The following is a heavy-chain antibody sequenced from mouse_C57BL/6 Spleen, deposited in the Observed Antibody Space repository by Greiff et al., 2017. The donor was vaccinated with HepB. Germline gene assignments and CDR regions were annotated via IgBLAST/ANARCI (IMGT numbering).Heavy chain of an antibody. CDR3: TRGSTTVVDFDY. D-gene: IGHD1-1*01. CDR2: IDPETGGT. J-gene: IGHJ2*01. Sequence: LVESGAELVRPGASVTLSCKASGYTFTDYEMHWVKQTPVHGLEWIGAIDPETGGTAYNQKFKGKAILTADKSSSTAYMELRSLTSEDSAVYYCTRGSTTVVDFDYWGQGTTLTVSS. V-gene: IGHV1-15*01. CDR1: GYTFTDYE.